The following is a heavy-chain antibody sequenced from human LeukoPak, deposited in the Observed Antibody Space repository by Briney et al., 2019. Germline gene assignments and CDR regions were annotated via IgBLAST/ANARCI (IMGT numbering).Heavy chain of an antibody. CDR3: ATEKRSNTAYDY. D-gene: IGHD2/OR15-2a*01. CDR2: ISGSGGNT. Sequence: GGSLRLSCAASGFSFSTYVMSWVRQAPGKGLAWVSDISGSGGNTHYADSVKGRFTISRDNSKNTLYLQMNGLRAEDTALYYCATEKRSNTAYDYWGQGTLVTVSS. J-gene: IGHJ4*02. CDR1: GFSFSTYV. V-gene: IGHV3-23*01.